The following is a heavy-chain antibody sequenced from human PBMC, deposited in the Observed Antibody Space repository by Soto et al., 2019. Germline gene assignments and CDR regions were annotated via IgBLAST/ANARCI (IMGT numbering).Heavy chain of an antibody. CDR2: IKQDGSEK. V-gene: IGHV3-7*01. J-gene: IGHJ6*02. D-gene: IGHD6-19*01. Sequence: GGSLRLSCAASGFSFSTSWMTWVRQAPGKGLEWVANIKQDGSEKYYVDSVKGRFTISRDNAKNSLYLQMNSLRAEDTAVYYCARGAGAMGVWGQGTMVTVSS. CDR1: GFSFSTSW. CDR3: ARGAGAMGV.